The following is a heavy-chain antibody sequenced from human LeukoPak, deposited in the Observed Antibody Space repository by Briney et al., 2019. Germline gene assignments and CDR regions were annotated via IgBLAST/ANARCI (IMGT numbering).Heavy chain of an antibody. Sequence: SETLSLTCSVAGDSFSSYYWSWIRQPPGKGLEWIGYIDYSGDTNYSPALKSRVTISVDTSKKQLSLRLSSVTAADTGVYYCARLWGTTFASWGQGSLVTVSS. V-gene: IGHV4-59*08. CDR1: GDSFSSYY. CDR3: ARLWGTTFAS. CDR2: IDYSGDT. J-gene: IGHJ5*02. D-gene: IGHD3-3*01.